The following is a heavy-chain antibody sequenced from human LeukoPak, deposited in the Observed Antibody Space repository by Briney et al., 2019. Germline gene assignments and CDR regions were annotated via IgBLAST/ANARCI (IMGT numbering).Heavy chain of an antibody. CDR1: GFTFSSYS. CDR2: ISSSGTYK. D-gene: IGHD3-10*01. J-gene: IGHJ3*02. CDR3: ARARGYSGSGSYYVDI. Sequence: GGSLRLSCAVSGFTFSSYSMSWVRQAPGKGPEWVSSISSSGTYKYYADSVKGRFTISRDNAKNSLYLQMNSLRAEDTAVFYCARARGYSGSGSYYVDIWGQGTMVSVSS. V-gene: IGHV3-21*04.